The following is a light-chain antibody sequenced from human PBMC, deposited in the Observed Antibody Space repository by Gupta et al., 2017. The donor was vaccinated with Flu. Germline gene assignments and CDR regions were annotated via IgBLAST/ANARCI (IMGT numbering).Light chain of an antibody. V-gene: IGKV4-1*01. Sequence: VALGERATMDSKTSQTVVCRSDRSYLAWYQQKAGQAPKLLFYEASNRETGVPDRFSGSGSGTDFTLTISSLEAEDVAVYHCQQCNSRQWTFGQGTRVEIK. CDR2: EAS. CDR1: QTVVCRSDRSY. CDR3: QQCNSRQWT. J-gene: IGKJ1*01.